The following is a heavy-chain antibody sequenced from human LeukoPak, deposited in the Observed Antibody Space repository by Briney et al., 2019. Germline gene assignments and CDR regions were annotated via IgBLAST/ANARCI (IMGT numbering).Heavy chain of an antibody. CDR2: IYYSGST. D-gene: IGHD3-22*01. J-gene: IGHJ5*02. CDR3: ARDLLDYYDSSGPYSNWFDP. CDR1: GGSISSYY. V-gene: IGHV4-59*01. Sequence: SETLSLTCTVSGGSISSYYWSWIRQPPGKGLEWIGYIYYSGSTNYNPSLKSRVTISVDTSKNQSSLKLSPVTAADTAVYYCARDLLDYYDSSGPYSNWFDPWGQGTLVTVSS.